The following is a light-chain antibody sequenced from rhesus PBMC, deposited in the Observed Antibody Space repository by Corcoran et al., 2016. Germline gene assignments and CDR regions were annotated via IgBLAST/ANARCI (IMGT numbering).Light chain of an antibody. CDR2: RKS. Sequence: EIVLTQSPSSMAVSQGERVTISCTASSSVSTSYLHWYQQKPGFPPRLLVYRKSSLASGVPARFSGSGSGTYYTLTISRMEAEVAANCYCQQGNSIPFTFGPGPNWISN. V-gene: IGKV3-42*01. CDR3: QQGNSIPFT. J-gene: IGKJ3*01. CDR1: SSVSTS.